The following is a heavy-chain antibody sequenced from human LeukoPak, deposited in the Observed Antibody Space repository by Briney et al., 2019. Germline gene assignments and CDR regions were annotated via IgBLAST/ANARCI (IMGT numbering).Heavy chain of an antibody. CDR2: IYHSGST. D-gene: IGHD3-22*01. J-gene: IGHJ4*02. CDR1: GGFISSGGYS. CDR3: ARGGNYYDSSGYYYN. Sequence: SQTLSLTCAVSGGFISSGGYSWSWIRQPPGKGLEWIGYIYHSGSTYYNPSLKSRVTISVDRSKNQFSLKLSPVTAADTAVYYCARGGNYYDSSGYYYNWGQGTLVTVSS. V-gene: IGHV4-30-2*01.